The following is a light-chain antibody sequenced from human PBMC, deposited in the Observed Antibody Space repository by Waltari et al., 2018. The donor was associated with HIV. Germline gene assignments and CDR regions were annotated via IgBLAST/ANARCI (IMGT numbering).Light chain of an antibody. CDR1: RSNIGTNT. CDR2: SDD. J-gene: IGLJ7*01. V-gene: IGLV1-44*01. CDR3: AVWDDSLDVQPV. Sequence: QSVLTQPASASGNPGQRVTISCSGSRSNIGTNTVTWYPQLPATAPKLLIFSDDQRPSGVPDRFSGSKSGTSASLAISGLQFEDEAVYFCAVWDDSLDVQPVFGGGTLLTV.